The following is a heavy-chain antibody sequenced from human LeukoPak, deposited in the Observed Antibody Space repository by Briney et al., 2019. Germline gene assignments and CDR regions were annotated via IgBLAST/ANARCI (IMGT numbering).Heavy chain of an antibody. V-gene: IGHV3-48*01. CDR1: GFTFSSYS. D-gene: IGHD1-26*01. J-gene: IGHJ4*02. CDR3: AKPGIVGASTFDY. Sequence: GGSLRLSCAASGFTFSSYSMNWVRQAPGKGLEWVSYISSSSSTIYYADSVKGRFTISRDNAKNSPYLQMNSLRAEDTAVYYCAKPGIVGASTFDYWGQGTLVTVSS. CDR2: ISSSSSTI.